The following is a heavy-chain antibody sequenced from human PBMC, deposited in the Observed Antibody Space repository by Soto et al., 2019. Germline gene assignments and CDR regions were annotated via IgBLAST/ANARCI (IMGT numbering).Heavy chain of an antibody. Sequence: QVQLVESGGGVVQPGRSLRLSCAGSGFPFTSYGMHWVREGPDKGLEWVAVISYDGSDKYYADSVKGRFTISRDNSKKMLYLQMNSLRPEDTALYYCVGGKYYFDYRGQGTLVIVSS. J-gene: IGHJ4*02. CDR3: VGGKYYFDY. CDR1: GFPFTSYG. CDR2: ISYDGSDK. D-gene: IGHD3-10*01. V-gene: IGHV3-30*03.